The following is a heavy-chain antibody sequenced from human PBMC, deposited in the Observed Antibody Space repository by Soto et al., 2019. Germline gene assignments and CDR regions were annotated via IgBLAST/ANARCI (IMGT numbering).Heavy chain of an antibody. CDR1: GVNFVHLW. J-gene: IGHJ3*01. CDR3: TTDRPLTGGVVIAT. CDR2: IKSINHGGTT. Sequence: EVQLVESGGGLVKPGGSLRLSCAASGVNFVHLWMTWVRQAPGKGLEWVGRIKSINHGGTTDYAAPVKGRVTISRDDSKNTLYLQLNSLKTEDTGVYYCTTDRPLTGGVVIATWGQGTMVTVSS. V-gene: IGHV3-15*01. D-gene: IGHD3-16*02.